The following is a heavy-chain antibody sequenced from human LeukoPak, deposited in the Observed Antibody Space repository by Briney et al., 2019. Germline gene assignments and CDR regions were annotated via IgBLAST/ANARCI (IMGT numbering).Heavy chain of an antibody. CDR3: ASGPIWWWEGYAFDI. V-gene: IGHV1-8*01. CDR1: GYTFTSYD. D-gene: IGHD2-21*01. CDR2: MNHNSGTT. J-gene: IGHJ3*02. Sequence: ASVKVSCKASGYTFTSYDINWVRQATGQGLEWMGWMNHNSGTTGYTQKFQGRVTMTRNTSISTAYMELSSLRSEDTAVYYCASGPIWWWEGYAFDIWGQGTMVTVSS.